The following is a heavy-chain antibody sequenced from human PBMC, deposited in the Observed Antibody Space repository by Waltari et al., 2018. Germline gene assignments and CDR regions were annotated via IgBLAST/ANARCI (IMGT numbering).Heavy chain of an antibody. CDR2: IYYSGRT. CDR1: NASITSGVYF. CDR3: VRQAPDSSGFFPNYFDS. Sequence: QLQLNMSGPGLVKPSETLSLTCAVSNASITSGVYFWGWIRQPPGKGLECVGVIYYSGRTFYNPSRKSRVTISVDKSKNLFSLRLRSVTAADTAVYYCVRQAPDSSGFFPNYFDSWGQGTLVTVSS. J-gene: IGHJ4*02. V-gene: IGHV4-39*01. D-gene: IGHD3-22*01.